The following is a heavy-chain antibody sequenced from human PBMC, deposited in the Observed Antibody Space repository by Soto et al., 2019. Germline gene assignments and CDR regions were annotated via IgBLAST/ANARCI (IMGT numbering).Heavy chain of an antibody. CDR2: IYYSGST. Sequence: SETLSLTCTVSGGSISSGGYYWSWIRQHPGKGLEWIGYIYYSGSTYYNPSLKSRVTISVDTSKNQFSLKLSSVTAADTAVYYCARASMVRGLVDDAFDIWGQGTMVTVSS. CDR3: ARASMVRGLVDDAFDI. J-gene: IGHJ3*02. CDR1: GGSISSGGYY. V-gene: IGHV4-31*03. D-gene: IGHD3-10*01.